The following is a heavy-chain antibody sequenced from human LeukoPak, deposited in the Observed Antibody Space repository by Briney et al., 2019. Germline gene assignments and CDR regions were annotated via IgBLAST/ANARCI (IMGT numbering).Heavy chain of an antibody. V-gene: IGHV3-21*01. CDR1: GFSFSSYS. CDR2: ITGGSHYK. J-gene: IGHJ4*02. D-gene: IGHD6-13*01. Sequence: GGSLRLSCTASGFSFSSYSMDWVRQAPGKGLEWVSSITGGSHYKFYAQSLKGRFSISRDNANNSLYLQMNSLGAEDTAVYYCARGSSSHVDLEYWGQGTLVTVSS. CDR3: ARGSSSHVDLEY.